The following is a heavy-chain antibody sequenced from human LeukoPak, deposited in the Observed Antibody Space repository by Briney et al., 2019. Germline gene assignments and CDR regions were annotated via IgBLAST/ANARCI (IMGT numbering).Heavy chain of an antibody. D-gene: IGHD2-15*01. CDR1: GGSISSYF. CDR3: AREVGYCSGGSCYSYFDY. V-gene: IGHV4-59*01. CDR2: ISDSGST. Sequence: TETLSLTCTVSGGSISSYFWSWIRQPPGKGLEWIGYISDSGSTDYNPSLKSRVTISVDTSKNQFSLKLSSVTAADTAVYYCAREVGYCSGGSCYSYFDYWGQGTLVTVSS. J-gene: IGHJ4*02.